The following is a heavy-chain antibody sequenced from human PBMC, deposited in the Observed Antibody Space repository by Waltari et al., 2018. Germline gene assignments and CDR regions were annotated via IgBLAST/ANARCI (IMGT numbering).Heavy chain of an antibody. V-gene: IGHV4-34*01. CDR2: INHSGST. D-gene: IGHD2-8*01. CDR1: GGSFSGYS. J-gene: IGHJ4*02. CDR3: ATLYRSGGAGDFDY. Sequence: QVQLQQWGAGLLKPSETRSLTCAVYGGSFSGYSWSWIRQPPGKGLEWVGEINHSGSTNYNPSLKSRVTISVDTSKNQFSLKLSSVTAADTAVYYCATLYRSGGAGDFDYWGQGTLVTVSS.